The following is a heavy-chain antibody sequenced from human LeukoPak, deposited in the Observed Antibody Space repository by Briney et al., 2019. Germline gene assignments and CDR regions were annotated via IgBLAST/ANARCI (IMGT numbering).Heavy chain of an antibody. CDR3: ARDRGWELFDY. V-gene: IGHV4-61*01. D-gene: IGHD1-7*01. Sequence: SETLSLTCAISGGSVSSASYYWSWSRLPPGKGLEWIGFIYYSGITNYNPSLKTRVTMSLDTSKNQFSLKLSSVTAADTAVYYCARDRGWELFDYWGQGTLVTVSS. CDR1: GGSVSSASYY. CDR2: IYYSGIT. J-gene: IGHJ4*02.